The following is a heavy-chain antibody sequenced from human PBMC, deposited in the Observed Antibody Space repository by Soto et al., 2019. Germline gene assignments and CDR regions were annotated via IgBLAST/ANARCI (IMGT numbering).Heavy chain of an antibody. D-gene: IGHD6-13*01. J-gene: IGHJ4*02. CDR3: AGGGQQLVQIDY. CDR2: ISYDGSNK. CDR1: GFTFSSYA. Sequence: SCAASGFTFSSYAMHWVRQAPGKGLEWVAVISYDGSNKYYADSVKGRFTISRDNSKNTLYLQTNSLRAEDTAVYYCAGGGQQLVQIDYWGQGTLVTVSS. V-gene: IGHV3-30-3*01.